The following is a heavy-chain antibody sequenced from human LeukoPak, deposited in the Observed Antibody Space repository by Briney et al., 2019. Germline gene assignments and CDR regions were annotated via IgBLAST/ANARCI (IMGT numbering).Heavy chain of an antibody. CDR2: INPNSGGT. D-gene: IGHD3-22*01. CDR1: GYTFTGYY. J-gene: IGHJ4*02. Sequence: ASVKVSCKASGYTFTGYYMHWVRQAPGQGLEWMGWINPNSGGTNYAQKFQGSVTMTRDTSINTAYMELSRLRSDDTAVYFCARASRSYYATSGYLDYWGQGTLVTVSS. CDR3: ARASRSYYATSGYLDY. V-gene: IGHV1-2*02.